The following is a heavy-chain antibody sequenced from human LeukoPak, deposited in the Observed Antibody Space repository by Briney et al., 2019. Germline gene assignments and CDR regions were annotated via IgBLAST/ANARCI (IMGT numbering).Heavy chain of an antibody. V-gene: IGHV4-59*01. J-gene: IGHJ4*02. CDR3: ARVIGYSGYDAFDY. CDR2: IYYSGST. CDR1: GGSISSYY. Sequence: SETLSLTCTVSGGSISSYYWSWIRQPPGKGLEWIGYIYYSGSTNYNPSLKSRVTISVDTSKNQFSLKLSSVTAADTAVYYCARVIGYSGYDAFDYWGQGTLVTVSP. D-gene: IGHD5-12*01.